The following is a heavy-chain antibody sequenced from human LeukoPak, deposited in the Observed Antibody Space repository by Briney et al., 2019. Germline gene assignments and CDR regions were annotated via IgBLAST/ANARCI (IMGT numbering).Heavy chain of an antibody. D-gene: IGHD3-22*01. V-gene: IGHV1-69*05. CDR2: IIPIFGTA. J-gene: IGHJ4*02. CDR1: GGTSSSYA. CDR3: ARGPDSSGYYYGYFDY. Sequence: SVKVSCKASGGTSSSYAISWVRQAPGQGLEWMGGIIPIFGTANYAQKFQGRVTITTDESTSTAYMELSSLRSEDTAVYYCARGPDSSGYYYGYFDYWGQGTLVTVSS.